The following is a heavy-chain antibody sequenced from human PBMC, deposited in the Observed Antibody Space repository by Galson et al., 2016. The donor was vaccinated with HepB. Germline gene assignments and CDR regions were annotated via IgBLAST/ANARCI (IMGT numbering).Heavy chain of an antibody. V-gene: IGHV3-74*01. CDR2: VYIYGTNT. J-gene: IGHJ3*02. CDR3: ASGYTSGI. CDR1: GFTFTDYW. Sequence: SLRLSCAVSGFTFTDYWMHWVRQAPGKGLMWVSRVYIYGTNTNYAESVRGRFTISRDNAKSTLCLQMNSLRVEDTAMYYCASGYTSGIWGQGTMVSVSS. D-gene: IGHD6-19*01.